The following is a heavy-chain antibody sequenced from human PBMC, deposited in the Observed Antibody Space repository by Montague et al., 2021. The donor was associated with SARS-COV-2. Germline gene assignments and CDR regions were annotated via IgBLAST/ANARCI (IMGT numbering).Heavy chain of an antibody. V-gene: IGHV3-7*01. Sequence: SLRLSCAASGFTLSSYWMSWVRQAPGKGLEWVANIKQDGSEKYYVDSVKGRFTISRDNAKNSLYLQMNSLRAEDTAVYYCARDGYGDYPFDYWGQGTLVTVSS. CDR2: IKQDGSEK. CDR1: GFTLSSYW. J-gene: IGHJ4*02. D-gene: IGHD4-17*01. CDR3: ARDGYGDYPFDY.